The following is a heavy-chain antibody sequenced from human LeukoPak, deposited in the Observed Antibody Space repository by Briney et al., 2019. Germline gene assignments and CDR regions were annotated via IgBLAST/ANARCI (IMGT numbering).Heavy chain of an antibody. CDR2: IYYSGST. V-gene: IGHV4-39*01. Sequence: PSETLSLTCTVSGGSISSSSYYWGWIRQPPGKGLEWIGGIYYSGSTYYNPSLNRRATISVDTSKHQFSIELSSVPAADTAVYYCATLRRDGYNVPRFDSSGPGKLVTVSS. CDR3: ATLRRDGYNVPRFDS. CDR1: GGSISSSSYY. D-gene: IGHD5-24*01. J-gene: IGHJ4*01.